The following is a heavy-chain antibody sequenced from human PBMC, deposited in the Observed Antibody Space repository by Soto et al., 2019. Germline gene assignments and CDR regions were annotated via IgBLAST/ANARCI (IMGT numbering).Heavy chain of an antibody. D-gene: IGHD3-10*01. CDR1: GGSISSTTYY. CDR3: VRQGYGALPGLVDV. V-gene: IGHV4-39*01. Sequence: PSETLSLTCTVSGGSISSTTYYWGWMRQPPGKGLEWIASFFIGGNTYYNPSLKSRVTISVDTSKNQFSLKLSSVTAADTAVYYCVRQGYGALPGLVDVWAQRTTVTVSS. CDR2: FFIGGNT. J-gene: IGHJ6*02.